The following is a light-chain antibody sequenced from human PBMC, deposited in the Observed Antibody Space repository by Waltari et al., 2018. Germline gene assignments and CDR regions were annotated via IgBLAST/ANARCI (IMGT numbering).Light chain of an antibody. J-gene: IGLJ1*01. CDR1: TLGSYS. V-gene: IGLV3-21*04. Sequence: SYVLTPPHSVSVAPGETARITCGGDTLGSYSVHWYQQKPRQAPVLVIFDDSDRPSGIPARFSGSNSGNTATLTITSVEAGDEARYYCQVWHPDIDPGVFGTGTEVTVL. CDR2: DDS. CDR3: QVWHPDIDPGV.